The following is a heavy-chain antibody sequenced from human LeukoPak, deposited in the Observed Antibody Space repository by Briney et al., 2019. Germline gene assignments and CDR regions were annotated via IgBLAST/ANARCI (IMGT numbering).Heavy chain of an antibody. CDR3: ARGYSYDFNY. Sequence: APVKVSCKASGYTFTGYYLHWVRQAPGQGLEWVGRINPNSGDTNYAQNFQGRVTMTRDTSISTAYIDLSRLRSDDTAVYYCARGYSYDFNYWGQGTLVTVSS. CDR1: GYTFTGYY. V-gene: IGHV1-2*06. CDR2: INPNSGDT. D-gene: IGHD5-18*01. J-gene: IGHJ4*02.